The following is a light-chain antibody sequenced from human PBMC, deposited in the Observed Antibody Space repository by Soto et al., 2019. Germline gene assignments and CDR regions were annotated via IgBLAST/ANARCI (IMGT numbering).Light chain of an antibody. CDR3: QTWGTGTHVV. Sequence: QSVLTQSPSASASLGASVKLTCTLSSGHSSYAIAWHQQQPEKGPRYLMKLNSDGSHSKGDGIPDRFSGSSSGAERYLTISRLQSDDEADYYCQTWGTGTHVVFGGGTKLTVL. J-gene: IGLJ2*01. V-gene: IGLV4-69*01. CDR1: SGHSSYA. CDR2: LNSDGSH.